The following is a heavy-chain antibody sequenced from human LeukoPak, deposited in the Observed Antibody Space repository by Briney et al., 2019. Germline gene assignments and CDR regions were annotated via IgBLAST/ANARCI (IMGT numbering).Heavy chain of an antibody. CDR1: GFTFTNYN. D-gene: IGHD3-22*01. V-gene: IGHV1-2*02. Sequence: GASVKVSCKASGFTFTNYNLHWVRQAPGQGLEWMGWINPNSGGTNYAQKFQGRVTMTRDTSISTAYMELSRLRSDDTAVYYCARDLQYYDSSGYYHYWGQGTLVTVSS. CDR2: INPNSGGT. CDR3: ARDLQYYDSSGYYHY. J-gene: IGHJ4*02.